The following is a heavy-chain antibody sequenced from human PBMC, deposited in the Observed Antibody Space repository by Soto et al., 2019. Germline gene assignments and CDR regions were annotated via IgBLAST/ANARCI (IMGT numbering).Heavy chain of an antibody. Sequence: QVHLVQSGAEVKKPGASVKVSCKGSGYGFTTYGITWVRQAPGQGLEWMAWISANNGNTNYGQKLQGRVTVTRDTSTSTAYMELRSLRSDDTAVYYCARGRYGDYWGQGALVTVSS. V-gene: IGHV1-18*01. CDR3: ARGRYGDY. CDR2: ISANNGNT. J-gene: IGHJ4*02. D-gene: IGHD1-1*01. CDR1: GYGFTTYG.